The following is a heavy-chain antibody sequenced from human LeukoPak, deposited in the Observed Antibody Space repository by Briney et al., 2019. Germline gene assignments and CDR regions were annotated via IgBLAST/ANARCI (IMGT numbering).Heavy chain of an antibody. D-gene: IGHD3-10*01. Sequence: SETLSLTCTVSGGSISSGSYYWSWIRQPPGKGLEWIGYIYYSGSTNYNPSLKSRVTISVDTSKNQFSLKLSSVTAADTAVYHCVRVGGYYGSGSYYNYWGQGTLVTVSS. V-gene: IGHV4-61*01. CDR1: GGSISSGSYY. CDR3: VRVGGYYGSGSYYNY. CDR2: IYYSGST. J-gene: IGHJ4*02.